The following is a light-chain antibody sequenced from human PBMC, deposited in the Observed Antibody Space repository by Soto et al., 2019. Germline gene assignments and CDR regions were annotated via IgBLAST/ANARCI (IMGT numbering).Light chain of an antibody. Sequence: ENVLTQSPDTLSLSPGERATLSCRASQSVTTKLAWYQHKPGQAPRLLISGASSRASGVPDRFSGSGSETDFTLIISRLQPEDFAVYYCHQYGNSPETFGQGTRLEIK. CDR1: QSVTTK. J-gene: IGKJ5*01. CDR3: HQYGNSPET. V-gene: IGKV3-20*01. CDR2: GAS.